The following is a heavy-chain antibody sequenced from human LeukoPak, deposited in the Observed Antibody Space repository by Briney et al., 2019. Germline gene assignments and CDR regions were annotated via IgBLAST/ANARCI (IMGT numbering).Heavy chain of an antibody. CDR2: ISYDGSNK. CDR3: AKGGRSSSSGWYVDY. V-gene: IGHV3-30*18. CDR1: GFTFSSYG. Sequence: PGRSMRLSCGASGFTFSSYGMHWVRQAPGKGLEWVAVISYDGSNKYYADSVKGRFTISRDNSKNTLYLQMNSLRAEDTAVYYCAKGGRSSSSGWYVDYWGQGTLVTASS. J-gene: IGHJ4*02. D-gene: IGHD6-19*01.